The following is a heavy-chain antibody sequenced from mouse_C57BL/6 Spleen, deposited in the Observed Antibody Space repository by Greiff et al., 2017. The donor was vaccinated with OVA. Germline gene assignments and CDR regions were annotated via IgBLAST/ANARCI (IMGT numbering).Heavy chain of an antibody. D-gene: IGHD2-4*01. CDR3: AKGMITTKAMDY. CDR1: GYTFTDYY. V-gene: IGHV1-26*01. CDR2: INPNNGGT. Sequence: EVQLQQSGPELVKPGASVKISCKASGYTFTDYYMNWVKQSHGKSLEWIGDINPNNGGTSYNQKFKGKATLTVDKSSSTAYMELRSLTSEDSAVYDCAKGMITTKAMDYWGQGTSVTVSS. J-gene: IGHJ4*01.